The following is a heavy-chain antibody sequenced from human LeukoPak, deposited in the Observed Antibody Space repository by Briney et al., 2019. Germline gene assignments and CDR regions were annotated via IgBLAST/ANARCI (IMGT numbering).Heavy chain of an antibody. D-gene: IGHD4-17*01. CDR3: ARGAPTVNLLDY. CDR1: GFTFSSYS. V-gene: IGHV3-21*01. Sequence: GGSLRLSCAASGFTFSSYSMNWVRQAPGKGLEWVSSISSSSSYIYYADSVKGRFTISRDNAKSSLYLQMNSLRAEDTAVYYCARGAPTVNLLDYWGQGTLVTVSS. CDR2: ISSSSSYI. J-gene: IGHJ4*02.